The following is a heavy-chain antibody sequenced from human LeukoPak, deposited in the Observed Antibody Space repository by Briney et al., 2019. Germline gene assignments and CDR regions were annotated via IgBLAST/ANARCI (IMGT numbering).Heavy chain of an antibody. CDR2: ISYDGSNK. V-gene: IGHV3-30-3*01. CDR1: GFTYSSYA. Sequence: GGSLRLSCAASGFTYSSYAMHWVRQAPGKGLEWVAVISYDGSNKYYADSVKGRFTISRDNSKNTLYLQMNSLRAEDTAVYYCASVLAASYSSSSGTGDYFDYWGQGTLVTVSS. D-gene: IGHD6-6*01. J-gene: IGHJ4*02. CDR3: ASVLAASYSSSSGTGDYFDY.